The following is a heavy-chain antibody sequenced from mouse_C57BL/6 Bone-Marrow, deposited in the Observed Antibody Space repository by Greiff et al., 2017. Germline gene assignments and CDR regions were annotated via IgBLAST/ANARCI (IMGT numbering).Heavy chain of an antibody. V-gene: IGHV1-69*01. CDR2: IDPSDSYT. CDR1: GYTFTSYW. Sequence: QVQLQQPGAELVMPGASVKLSCKASGYTFTSYWMHWVKQRPGQGLEWIGEIDPSDSYTNYNQKFKGKSTLTVDKSSSTAYMQLSSLTSEDSAVYYCARGYYGGYAMDYWGQGTSVTVYS. J-gene: IGHJ4*01. CDR3: ARGYYGGYAMDY. D-gene: IGHD1-1*01.